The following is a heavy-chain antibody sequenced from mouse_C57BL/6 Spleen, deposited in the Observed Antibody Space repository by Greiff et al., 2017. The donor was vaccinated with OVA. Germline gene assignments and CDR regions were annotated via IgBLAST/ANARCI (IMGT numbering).Heavy chain of an antibody. V-gene: IGHV1-36*01. CDR1: GFTFTDYY. Sequence: EVQLQQSGPVLVKPGPSVKISCKASGFTFTDYYMHWVKQSHGKGLEWIGLVYPYNGGTSYNQKFKGKATLTVDTSSSTAYTELNSLTSKDSAVYYCVSETSGNYFDYWGQGTTLTVSS. J-gene: IGHJ2*01. CDR2: VYPYNGGT. D-gene: IGHD1-3*01. CDR3: VSETSGNYFDY.